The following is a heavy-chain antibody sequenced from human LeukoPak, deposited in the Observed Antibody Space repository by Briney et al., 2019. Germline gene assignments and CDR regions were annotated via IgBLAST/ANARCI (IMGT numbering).Heavy chain of an antibody. V-gene: IGHV3-53*01. CDR3: ASTPKWELEVVAAFDI. J-gene: IGHJ3*02. D-gene: IGHD1-26*01. CDR1: GFTFSSYS. CDR2: IYSGGST. Sequence: GGSLRLSCAASGFTFSSYSMNWVRQAPGKGLEWVSVIYSGGSTYYADSVKGRFTISRDNSKNTLYLQMNSLRAEDTAVYYCASTPKWELEVVAAFDIWGQGTMVTVSS.